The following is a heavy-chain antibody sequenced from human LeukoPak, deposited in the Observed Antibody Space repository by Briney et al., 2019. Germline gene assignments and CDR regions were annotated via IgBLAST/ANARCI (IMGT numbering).Heavy chain of an antibody. CDR2: IHYSGST. J-gene: IGHJ6*02. CDR1: GGFIRSYY. D-gene: IGHD2-15*01. CDR3: ARGWRGYYYGVDV. Sequence: PSETLSLTCTVSGGFIRSYYWNWIRQPPGKGLEWFGYIHYSGSTKYSPSLKSRVTISVDTSKNQFSLRLSSVTAADTAVYYCARGWRGYYYGVDVWGQGTTVTVSS. V-gene: IGHV4-59*01.